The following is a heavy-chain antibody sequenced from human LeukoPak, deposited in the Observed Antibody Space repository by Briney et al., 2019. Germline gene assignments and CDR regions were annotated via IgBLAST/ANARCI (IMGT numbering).Heavy chain of an antibody. CDR2: ISGSGGST. J-gene: IGHJ4*02. V-gene: IGHV3-23*01. CDR1: GFTFSSYA. Sequence: GGSLRLSCAASGFTFSSYAMSWVRQAPGKGLEWVSAISGSGGSTYYADSVKGRFTISRDNSKNTLYLQMNSLKTEDTAVYYCTTGPPVLLWFGELLRDFDYWGQGTLVTVSS. CDR3: TTGPPVLLWFGELLRDFDY. D-gene: IGHD3-10*01.